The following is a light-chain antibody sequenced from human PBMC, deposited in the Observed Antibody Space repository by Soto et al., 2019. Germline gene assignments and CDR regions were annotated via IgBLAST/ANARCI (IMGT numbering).Light chain of an antibody. CDR1: QSLLHVDGDNY. V-gene: IGKV2-28*01. Sequence: DIVMTQSPLSLPVTPGEPASISCRSSQSLLHVDGDNYLDWYVQKAGQSPQLLIYWGSNRASGVPDRFSGSGSGTEFTLKISRVEAEDVGVYYCMQSLQTWTFGQGTKVDIK. CDR2: WGS. CDR3: MQSLQTWT. J-gene: IGKJ1*01.